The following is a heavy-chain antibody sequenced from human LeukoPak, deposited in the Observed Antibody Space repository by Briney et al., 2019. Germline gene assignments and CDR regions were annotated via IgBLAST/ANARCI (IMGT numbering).Heavy chain of an antibody. Sequence: PGRSLRLSCAASGFTFSSYGMHWVRQAPGKGLEWVAVISYDGSNKYYADSVKGRFTISRDNSKNTLYLQMNSLRAEDTAVYYCAKVVRYFDWLSAFDIWGQGTMVTVSS. CDR3: AKVVRYFDWLSAFDI. J-gene: IGHJ3*02. CDR2: ISYDGSNK. D-gene: IGHD3-9*01. CDR1: GFTFSSYG. V-gene: IGHV3-30*18.